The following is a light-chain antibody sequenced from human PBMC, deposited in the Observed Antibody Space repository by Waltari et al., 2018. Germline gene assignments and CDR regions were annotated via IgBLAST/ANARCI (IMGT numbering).Light chain of an antibody. CDR2: GAS. V-gene: IGKV3-20*01. Sequence: EIVLTQSPGTLSLSPGERATPSCRASQSVSSSYLAWYQQKPGQAPRLLIYGASSRATGIPDRFSGSGSGTDFTLTISRLEPEDFAVYYCQQYGSSPPGTFGQGTKLEIK. CDR1: QSVSSSY. CDR3: QQYGSSPPGT. J-gene: IGKJ2*01.